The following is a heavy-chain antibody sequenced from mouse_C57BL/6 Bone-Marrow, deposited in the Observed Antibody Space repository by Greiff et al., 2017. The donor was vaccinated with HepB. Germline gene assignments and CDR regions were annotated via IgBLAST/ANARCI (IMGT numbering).Heavy chain of an antibody. D-gene: IGHD1-1*01. CDR3: ARSGSSYGYYAMDY. J-gene: IGHJ4*01. CDR1: GYTFTSYW. CDR2: IDPNSGGT. V-gene: IGHV1-72*01. Sequence: QVQLKQPGAELVKPGASVKLSCKASGYTFTSYWMHWVKQRPGRGLEWIGRIDPNSGGTKYNEKFKSKATLTVDKPSSTAYMQLSSLTSEDSAVYYCARSGSSYGYYAMDYWGQGTSVTVSS.